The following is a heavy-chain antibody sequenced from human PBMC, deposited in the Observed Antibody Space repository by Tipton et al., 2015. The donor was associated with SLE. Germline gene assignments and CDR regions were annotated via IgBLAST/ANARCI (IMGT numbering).Heavy chain of an antibody. V-gene: IGHV4-59*11. D-gene: IGHD4-23*01. J-gene: IGHJ4*02. Sequence: TLSLTCTVSGGSISSHYWSWIRQPPGKGLEWIGYIYYSGSTNYNPSLKSRVTISVDTSKNQFSLQLSSVTAADTAVYYCARGGGNRGILDYWGQGTLVTVSS. CDR1: GGSISSHY. CDR2: IYYSGST. CDR3: ARGGGNRGILDY.